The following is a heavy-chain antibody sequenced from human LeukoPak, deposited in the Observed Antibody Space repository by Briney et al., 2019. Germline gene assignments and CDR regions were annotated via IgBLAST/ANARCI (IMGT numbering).Heavy chain of an antibody. Sequence: SETLSLTCAVSGGSIRDYQRSWIRQPPGKGLEWIGEINHSGSTNYNPSLKSRVTISVDTSKNQFSLKLSSVTAADTAVYYCARGLSIFGIDPWGQGTLVTVSS. CDR3: ARGLSIFGIDP. V-gene: IGHV4-34*01. D-gene: IGHD3-3*01. CDR1: GGSIRDYQ. CDR2: INHSGST. J-gene: IGHJ5*02.